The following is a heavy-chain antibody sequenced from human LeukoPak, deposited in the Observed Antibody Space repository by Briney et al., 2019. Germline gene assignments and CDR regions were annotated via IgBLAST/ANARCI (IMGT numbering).Heavy chain of an antibody. CDR1: GFTLSKFS. CDR3: ARVQRYYGSGSYYTFDY. J-gene: IGHJ4*02. D-gene: IGHD3-10*01. CDR2: ISSSSSTI. V-gene: IGHV3-48*02. Sequence: GSLRLSCAASGFTLSKFSMNWVRQAPGKGLEWVSYISSSSSTIYYADSVKGRFTISRDNAKNSLYLQMNSLRDEDTAVYYCARVQRYYGSGSYYTFDYWGQGTLVTVSS.